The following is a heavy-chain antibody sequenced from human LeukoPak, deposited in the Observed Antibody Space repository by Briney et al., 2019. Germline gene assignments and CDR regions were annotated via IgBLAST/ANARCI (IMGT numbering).Heavy chain of an antibody. CDR3: AKDPPRLDVYLDY. V-gene: IGHV3-30*18. Sequence: PGGSMRLSCAASGFTFSSYGMHWVRQAPGKGLEWVAVISYDGSNKYYADSVKGRFTISRDNSKNTLYLQMNSLRAEDTAVYYCAKDPPRLDVYLDYWGQGTLVTVSS. CDR2: ISYDGSNK. D-gene: IGHD3-16*01. J-gene: IGHJ4*02. CDR1: GFTFSSYG.